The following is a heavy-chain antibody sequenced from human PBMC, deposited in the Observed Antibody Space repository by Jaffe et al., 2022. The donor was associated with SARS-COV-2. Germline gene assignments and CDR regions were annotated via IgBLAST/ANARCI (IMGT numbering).Heavy chain of an antibody. J-gene: IGHJ6*02. CDR3: ARDLAATDYYYYYGMDV. CDR2: MNPNSGNT. V-gene: IGHV1-8*01. CDR1: GYTFTRYD. D-gene: IGHD2-15*01. Sequence: QVQLVQSGAEVKKPGASVKVSCKASGYTFTRYDINWVRQATGQGLEWMGWMNPNSGNTGYAQKFQGRVTMTRNASISTAYMELSSLRSEDTAVYYCARDLAATDYYYYYGMDVWGQGTTVTVSS.